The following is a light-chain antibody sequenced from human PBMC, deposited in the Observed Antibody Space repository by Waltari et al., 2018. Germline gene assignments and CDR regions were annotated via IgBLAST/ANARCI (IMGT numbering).Light chain of an antibody. CDR2: RTS. Sequence: DIQMTQSPSTLSASVGDRVTIPCRASQDITTSLAWYQQKPGKAPKVLIYRTSNLKRGVSSRFSGSGSGTEFTLTINSLQPDDFATYYCQQFHSYPVTLGGGTKVEIK. V-gene: IGKV1-5*03. J-gene: IGKJ4*01. CDR1: QDITTS. CDR3: QQFHSYPVT.